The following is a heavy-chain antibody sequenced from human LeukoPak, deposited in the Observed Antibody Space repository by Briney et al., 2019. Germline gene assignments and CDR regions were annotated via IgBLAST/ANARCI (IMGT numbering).Heavy chain of an antibody. CDR3: ARGFLSTTGFDC. V-gene: IGHV6-1*01. Sequence: SQTLSLTCAISGDXVSSNSAVWNWIRQSPSRGLEWLGGTYYRSRWYNDYTVSVKSRITINPDTSKNQFSLQLNSVTPEDTAVYYCARGFLSTTGFDCWGQGILVTVSS. J-gene: IGHJ4*02. CDR1: GDXVSSNSAV. D-gene: IGHD1-7*01. CDR2: TYYRSRWYN.